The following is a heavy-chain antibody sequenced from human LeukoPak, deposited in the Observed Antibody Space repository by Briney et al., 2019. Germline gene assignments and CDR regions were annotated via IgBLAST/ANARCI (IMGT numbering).Heavy chain of an antibody. CDR2: TYTSGSI. J-gene: IGHJ5*02. V-gene: IGHV4-61*02. Sequence: PSETLSLTCTVSGGSINSGNYYWSWIRQPAGKGLEWIGRTYTSGSINYNPSLKSRVTMSVDTSKNQFSLKLSSVTAADTAVYYCARGWFGETWGQGTLVTVSS. CDR3: ARGWFGET. CDR1: GGSINSGNYY. D-gene: IGHD3-10*01.